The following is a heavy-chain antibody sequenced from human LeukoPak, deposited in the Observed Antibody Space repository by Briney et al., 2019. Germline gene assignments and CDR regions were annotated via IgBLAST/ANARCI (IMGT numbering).Heavy chain of an antibody. CDR3: AKDGPLYSSSWYYFDY. J-gene: IGHJ4*02. CDR2: IYSGGST. D-gene: IGHD6-13*01. CDR1: GFTVSSNY. Sequence: GGSLRLSCAASGFTVSSNYMSWVRQAPGKGLEWVSVIYSGGSTYYADSVKGRFTISRDNSKNTLYLQMNSLRAEDTAVYYCAKDGPLYSSSWYYFDYWGQGTLVTVSS. V-gene: IGHV3-66*01.